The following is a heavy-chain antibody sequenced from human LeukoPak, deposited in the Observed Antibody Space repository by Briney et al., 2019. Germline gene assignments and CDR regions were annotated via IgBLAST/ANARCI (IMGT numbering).Heavy chain of an antibody. CDR1: GLTFSSYA. Sequence: GGSLRLSCAASGLTFSSYAMAWVRQAPGKGLEWVSAISGSGDSTYYADSVKGRFTISRDNAKNSLYLQMNSLRAEDTAVYYCARVMVQQLVLWYFDLWGRGTLVTVSS. D-gene: IGHD6-13*01. V-gene: IGHV3-23*01. CDR2: ISGSGDST. CDR3: ARVMVQQLVLWYFDL. J-gene: IGHJ2*01.